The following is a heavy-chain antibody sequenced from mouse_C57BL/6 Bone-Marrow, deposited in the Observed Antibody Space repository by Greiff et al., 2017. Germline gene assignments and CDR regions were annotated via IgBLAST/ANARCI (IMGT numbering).Heavy chain of an antibody. CDR2: IDPEDGAT. V-gene: IGHV14-1*01. D-gene: IGHD1-1*01. Sequence: VQLQQSGAELVRPGASVKLSCTATGFNIKDYYMHWVKQRPEQGLEWIGRIDPEDGATEYAPKFQGKATMTADTSSNSPYLQLISLTSEDTAVYYCTSGCYCSSHWYFDVWGTGTTVTVSS. CDR3: TSGCYCSSHWYFDV. J-gene: IGHJ1*03. CDR1: GFNIKDYY.